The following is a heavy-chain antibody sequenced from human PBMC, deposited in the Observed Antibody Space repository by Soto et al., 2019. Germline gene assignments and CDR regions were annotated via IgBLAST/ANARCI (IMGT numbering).Heavy chain of an antibody. CDR3: VRGVLS. CDR1: GGSISSGGYY. Sequence: QVQLQESGPGLVKASQTLSLTRNVSGGSISSGGYYWTWIRQHPGKGLEWIGNIHHSGSTFYNPSLKSRVPISVDTSKNPFSPKLSCVTAADTAVYFCVRGVLSWGQGTLVTVSS. CDR2: IHHSGST. V-gene: IGHV4-31*03. D-gene: IGHD3-10*01. J-gene: IGHJ1*01.